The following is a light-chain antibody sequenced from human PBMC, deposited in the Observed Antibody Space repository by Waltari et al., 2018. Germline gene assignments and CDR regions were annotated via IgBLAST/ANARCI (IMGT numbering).Light chain of an antibody. CDR2: DVS. V-gene: IGLV2-14*03. Sequence: SPGQSITISCTGTSSDVGGYNFVSWYQQHPGEAPKLRIFDVSNRPSGVSNRFSGSKSGNTASLTISGLQAEDEADYYCSSFTSSSTWVFGGGTKLTVL. CDR1: SSDVGGYNF. J-gene: IGLJ3*02. CDR3: SSFTSSSTWV.